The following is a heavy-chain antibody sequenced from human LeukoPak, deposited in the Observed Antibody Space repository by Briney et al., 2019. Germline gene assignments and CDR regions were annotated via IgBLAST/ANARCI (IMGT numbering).Heavy chain of an antibody. J-gene: IGHJ4*02. Sequence: PSETLSLTCAVYGGSFSGYYWSWIRQPPGKGLEWIGEINHSGSTNYNPSLKSRVTISVDTSENQFSLKLSSVTAADTAVYYCARGRYCSGGSCYSGFDYWGQGTLVTVSS. CDR3: ARGRYCSGGSCYSGFDY. CDR1: GGSFSGYY. CDR2: INHSGST. D-gene: IGHD2-15*01. V-gene: IGHV4-34*01.